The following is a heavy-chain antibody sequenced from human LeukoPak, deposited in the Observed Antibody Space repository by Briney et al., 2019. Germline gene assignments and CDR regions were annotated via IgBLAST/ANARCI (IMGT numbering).Heavy chain of an antibody. J-gene: IGHJ4*02. CDR1: GFTVSSNY. CDR2: INSGGTT. V-gene: IGHV3-66*04. CDR3: ARLAVAYFDY. Sequence: GGSLRLSCAASGFTVSSNYMSWVRQAPGKGLEWVSVINSGGTTYYADPVKGRFIISRDISKNTLNLQMNSLRAEDTAVYYCARLAVAYFDYWGQGTLVTVSS. D-gene: IGHD6-19*01.